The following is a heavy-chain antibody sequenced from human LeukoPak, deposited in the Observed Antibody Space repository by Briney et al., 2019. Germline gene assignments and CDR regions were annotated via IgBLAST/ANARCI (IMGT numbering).Heavy chain of an antibody. CDR1: GFIFRSNW. D-gene: IGHD3-10*01. CDR3: ARVGWFGSKGALHDAFDI. Sequence: PGGSLRLSSVASGFIFRSNWMSWVRQAPGKGLEWVASIKEDGSEKYYVDSVKGRFSISRDNVKNSVHLQMNSLRAEDTSVYYCARVGWFGSKGALHDAFDIWGQGTMVTVSS. V-gene: IGHV3-7*01. CDR2: IKEDGSEK. J-gene: IGHJ3*02.